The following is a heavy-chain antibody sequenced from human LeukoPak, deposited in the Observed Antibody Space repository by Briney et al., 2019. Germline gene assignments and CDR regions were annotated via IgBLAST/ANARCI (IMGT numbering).Heavy chain of an antibody. J-gene: IGHJ6*03. Sequence: PGGSLRLSCAASGFTFSSYWMSWVRQAPGKGLEWVANIKQDGSEKYYVDSVKGRFTISRDNAKNSLYLQMNSLRAEDTAVYYCARENRRSSWFSRYYYYYMDVWGKGTTVTISS. V-gene: IGHV3-7*01. CDR1: GFTFSSYW. CDR2: IKQDGSEK. CDR3: ARENRRSSWFSRYYYYYMDV. D-gene: IGHD6-13*01.